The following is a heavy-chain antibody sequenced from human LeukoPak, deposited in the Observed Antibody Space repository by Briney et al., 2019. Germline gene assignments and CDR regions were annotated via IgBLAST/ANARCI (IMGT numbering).Heavy chain of an antibody. CDR1: GFTFSSYE. J-gene: IGHJ4*02. V-gene: IGHV3-48*03. CDR3: AREWYSSSWYYFDY. CDR2: ISSSGSTI. D-gene: IGHD6-13*01. Sequence: GGSLRLSCAASGFTFSSYEMNWVRQAPGKGLEWVSYISSSGSTIYYADSVKGRFTIPRDTAKNSLYLQMNSLRAEDTAVYYCAREWYSSSWYYFDYWGQGTLVTVSS.